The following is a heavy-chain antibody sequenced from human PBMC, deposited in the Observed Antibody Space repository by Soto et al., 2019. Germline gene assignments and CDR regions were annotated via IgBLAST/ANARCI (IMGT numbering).Heavy chain of an antibody. D-gene: IGHD3-22*01. V-gene: IGHV4-59*01. CDR3: ARGYYDSSGQSNTFDI. Sequence: SETLSLTCTVPGASISSSYWSWIRQSPGKGLEWIGYVYYSGSTNYNPSLKSRVTISVDTSKNQFSLKLSSVTAADTAVYYCARGYYDSSGQSNTFDIWGQGTMVT. CDR2: VYYSGST. CDR1: GASISSSY. J-gene: IGHJ3*02.